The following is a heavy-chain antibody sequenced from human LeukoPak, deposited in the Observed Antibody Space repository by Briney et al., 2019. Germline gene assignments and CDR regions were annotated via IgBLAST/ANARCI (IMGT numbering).Heavy chain of an antibody. D-gene: IGHD3-10*01. CDR2: ISSSGNTI. Sequence: GGSLRLSCATSGFTLSDFYMSWIRQAPGKGLEWVSYISSSGNTIYYADSVKGRFTISWDNAKNSLYLQMNSLRAEDTAVYYCARDFRAAFDPWGQGTLVTVSS. CDR3: ARDFRAAFDP. CDR1: GFTLSDFY. J-gene: IGHJ5*02. V-gene: IGHV3-11*01.